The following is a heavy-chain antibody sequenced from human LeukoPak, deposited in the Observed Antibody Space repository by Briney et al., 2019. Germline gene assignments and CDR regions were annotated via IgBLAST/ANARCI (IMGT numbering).Heavy chain of an antibody. J-gene: IGHJ4*02. CDR1: GGSINTYS. D-gene: IGHD6-6*01. CDR2: IYSSGSA. Sequence: SETLSLTCTVSGGSINTYSWSWIRQPPGKGLEWIGYIYSSGSANYNPSLKSRVTISGDTSKSQFSLKLSSVTAADTGVYYCARTSSIAVYFDYWGQGTLVTVSS. CDR3: ARTSSIAVYFDY. V-gene: IGHV4-59*01.